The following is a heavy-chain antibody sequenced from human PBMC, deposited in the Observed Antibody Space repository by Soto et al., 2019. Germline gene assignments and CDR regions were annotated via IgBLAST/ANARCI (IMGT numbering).Heavy chain of an antibody. Sequence: GASVKVSCKASGGTFSSYAISWVRQAPGQGLEWMGGIIPIFGTANYAQKFQGRVTITADESTSTAYMELSSLRSEDTAVYYCARGSHSGSYSYYYYYGMDVWGQGTTVTVSS. CDR3: ARGSHSGSYSYYYYYGMDV. D-gene: IGHD1-26*01. CDR2: IIPIFGTA. V-gene: IGHV1-69*13. J-gene: IGHJ6*02. CDR1: GGTFSSYA.